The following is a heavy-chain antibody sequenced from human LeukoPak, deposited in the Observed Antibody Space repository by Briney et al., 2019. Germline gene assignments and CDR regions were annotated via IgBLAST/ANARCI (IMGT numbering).Heavy chain of an antibody. Sequence: SETLSLTCAVYGGSFSGYYWSWIRQPPGKGLGWIGEINHSGSTNYNPSLKSRVTISVDTSKNQFSLKLSSVTAADTAVYYCARGKQWLVHFFDYWGQGTLVTVSS. D-gene: IGHD6-19*01. J-gene: IGHJ4*02. V-gene: IGHV4-34*01. CDR1: GGSFSGYY. CDR3: ARGKQWLVHFFDY. CDR2: INHSGST.